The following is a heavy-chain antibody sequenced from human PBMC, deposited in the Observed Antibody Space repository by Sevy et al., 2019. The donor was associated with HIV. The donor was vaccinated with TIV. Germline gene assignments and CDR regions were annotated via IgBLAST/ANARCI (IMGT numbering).Heavy chain of an antibody. J-gene: IGHJ5*02. CDR3: AGQTIGWYNWFDP. V-gene: IGHV1-2*06. D-gene: IGHD6-19*01. Sequence: ASVKVSCKASGYTFIGYYIHWVRQTPGQGLEWMGRINPNTGGTDFAQKFEGRVTLTRDTSISTAYMELSRLKSDDTAIYYGAGQTIGWYNWFDPWGQGTLVTVSS. CDR1: GYTFIGYY. CDR2: INPNTGGT.